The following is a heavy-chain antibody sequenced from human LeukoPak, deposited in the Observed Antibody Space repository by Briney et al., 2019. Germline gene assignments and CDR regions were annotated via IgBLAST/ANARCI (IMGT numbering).Heavy chain of an antibody. D-gene: IGHD6-13*01. CDR2: IYYSGST. J-gene: IGHJ5*02. Sequence: PSETLSLTCTVSGGSISSGGYYWSWIRQHPGKGLEWIGYIYYSGSTYYNPSLKSRVTISVDTSKNQFSLKLNSVTAADTAVYYCAREEAAAGTFWFDPWGQGTLVAVSS. CDR1: GGSISSGGYY. V-gene: IGHV4-31*03. CDR3: AREEAAAGTFWFDP.